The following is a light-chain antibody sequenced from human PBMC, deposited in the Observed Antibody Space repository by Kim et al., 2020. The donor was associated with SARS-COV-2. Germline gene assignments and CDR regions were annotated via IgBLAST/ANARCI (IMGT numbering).Light chain of an antibody. CDR1: KLGDKY. Sequence: SGAPGQTDGSTCAGDKLGDKYACWYQQKPGQSPVLVIYQDSKRPSGIPERFSGSNSGNTATLTISGTQAMDEADYYCQAWDSSTLFGGGTQLTVL. CDR3: QAWDSSTL. J-gene: IGLJ2*01. V-gene: IGLV3-1*01. CDR2: QDS.